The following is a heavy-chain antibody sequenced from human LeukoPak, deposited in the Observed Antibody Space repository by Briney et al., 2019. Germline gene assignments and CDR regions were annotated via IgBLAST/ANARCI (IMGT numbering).Heavy chain of an antibody. D-gene: IGHD3-3*01. Sequence: SVKVSCKASGYTFTGYHLHWVRQAPGQGLEWMGGIIPIFGTANYAQKFQGRVTITADKSTSTAYMELSSLRSEDTAVYYCARDQFLGSGSRRPYYYYYMDVWGKGTTVTVSS. CDR2: IIPIFGTA. V-gene: IGHV1-69*06. J-gene: IGHJ6*03. CDR3: ARDQFLGSGSRRPYYYYYMDV. CDR1: GYTFTGYH.